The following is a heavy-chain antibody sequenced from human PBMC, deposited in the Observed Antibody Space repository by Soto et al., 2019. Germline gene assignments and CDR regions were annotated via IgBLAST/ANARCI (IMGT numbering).Heavy chain of an antibody. Sequence: ASVKVSCKASGYTFTIYYMHWVRQAPGQGLEWMGIINPSGGSTSYAQKFQGRVTMTRDTSTSTVYMELSSLRSEDTAVYYCARAYYDFWSGYSPLYYMDVWGKGTTVTVSS. CDR2: INPSGGST. CDR3: ARAYYDFWSGYSPLYYMDV. CDR1: GYTFTIYY. J-gene: IGHJ6*03. D-gene: IGHD3-3*01. V-gene: IGHV1-46*03.